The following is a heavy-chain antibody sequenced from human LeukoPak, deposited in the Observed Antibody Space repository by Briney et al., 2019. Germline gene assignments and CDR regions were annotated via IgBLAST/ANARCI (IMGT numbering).Heavy chain of an antibody. CDR3: VRGAFIAAAGLFDS. D-gene: IGHD6-13*01. CDR1: GDSVSSNSAA. V-gene: IGHV6-1*01. Sequence: SQTLSLTCAISGDSVSSNSAAWSWIRQSPARGLEWLGRTYYRSKWSSDYAVFVKSRISINSDTSKNQFSLQLNSVTPEDTAVYYCVRGAFIAAAGLFDSWGQGTLVTVSS. CDR2: TYYRSKWSS. J-gene: IGHJ4*02.